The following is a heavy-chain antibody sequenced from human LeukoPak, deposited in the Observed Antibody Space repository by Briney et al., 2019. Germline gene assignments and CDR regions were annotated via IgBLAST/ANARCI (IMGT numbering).Heavy chain of an antibody. J-gene: IGHJ4*02. V-gene: IGHV5-51*01. CDR3: ARGDNSGWYFFDY. Sequence: GASLQISCQASGYSFTDHWIGWVRQVPGKGLEWMGIIYPGDSDTRYSPSFQGQVTISADKSISTAYLQWSTLQAPDTAMYYCARGDNSGWYFFDYWGQGTLVTVSS. CDR2: IYPGDSDT. CDR1: GYSFTDHW. D-gene: IGHD6-19*01.